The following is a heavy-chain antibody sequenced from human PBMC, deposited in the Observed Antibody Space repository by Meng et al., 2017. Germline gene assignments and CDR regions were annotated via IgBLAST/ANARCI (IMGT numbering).Heavy chain of an antibody. Sequence: ASVKVSWKASGYTFTTYAMHWVRQAPGQRLEWMGWINAGNGNTKYSQKFQGRVTITRDTSESTAYMEMGSLRSEETAVYYCARANSYGFCYWGQGTLVTVSS. J-gene: IGHJ4*02. D-gene: IGHD5-18*01. CDR3: ARANSYGFCY. V-gene: IGHV1-3*01. CDR1: GYTFTTYA. CDR2: INAGNGNT.